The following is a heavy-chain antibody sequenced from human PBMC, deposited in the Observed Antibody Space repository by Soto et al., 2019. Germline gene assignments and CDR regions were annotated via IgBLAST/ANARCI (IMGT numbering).Heavy chain of an antibody. CDR3: AREFSIAVAGTHYYDGMDV. D-gene: IGHD6-19*01. CDR1: GGSISSGGYY. V-gene: IGHV4-31*03. CDR2: IYYSWST. Sequence: PSETLPLTCTVSGGSISSGGYYWSWIRQHPGKGLEWIGYIYYSWSTYYNPSLKSRVTISVDTSKNQFSLKLSSVTAADTAVYYCAREFSIAVAGTHYYDGMDVWGQGTTVT. J-gene: IGHJ6*02.